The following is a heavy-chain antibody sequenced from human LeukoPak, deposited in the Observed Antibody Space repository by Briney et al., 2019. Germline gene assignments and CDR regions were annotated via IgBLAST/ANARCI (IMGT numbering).Heavy chain of an antibody. CDR2: IYHSGST. CDR1: GGSISSSNW. J-gene: IGHJ4*02. D-gene: IGHD3-22*01. CDR3: ASRYYYDSSGLDY. Sequence: PSETLSLTCAVSGGSISSSNWWSWVRQPPGKGLEWIGEIYHSGSTNYNPSLKSRVTISVDKSKNQFSLKLSSETAADTAVYYCASRYYYDSSGLDYWGQGTLVTVSS. V-gene: IGHV4-4*02.